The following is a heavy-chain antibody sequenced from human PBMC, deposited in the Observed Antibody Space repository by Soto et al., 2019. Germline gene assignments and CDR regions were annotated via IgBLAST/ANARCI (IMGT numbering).Heavy chain of an antibody. J-gene: IGHJ6*02. D-gene: IGHD4-17*01. Sequence: ASVKVSCKASGGTFSSYAISWVRQAPGQGLEWMGGIIPIFGTANYAQKFQGRVTITADESTSTAYMELSSLRSEDTAVYYCARDHRDYGDYVFLDYYYYYGMDVWGQGTTVTVSS. V-gene: IGHV1-69*13. CDR3: ARDHRDYGDYVFLDYYYYYGMDV. CDR1: GGTFSSYA. CDR2: IIPIFGTA.